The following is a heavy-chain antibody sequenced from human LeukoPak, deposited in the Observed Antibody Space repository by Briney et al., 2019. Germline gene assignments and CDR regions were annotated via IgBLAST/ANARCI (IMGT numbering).Heavy chain of an antibody. J-gene: IGHJ4*02. CDR3: ARVNPIAWLVPAAIYPDY. Sequence: ASVKVSCKASGYTFTGNYMHWVRQAPGQGLEWMGWINPNSGGTNYAQKFQGRVTMTRDTSISTAYMELSRLRSDDTAVYYCARVNPIAWLVPAAIYPDYWGQGTLVTVSS. CDR2: INPNSGGT. D-gene: IGHD2-2*02. V-gene: IGHV1-2*02. CDR1: GYTFTGNY.